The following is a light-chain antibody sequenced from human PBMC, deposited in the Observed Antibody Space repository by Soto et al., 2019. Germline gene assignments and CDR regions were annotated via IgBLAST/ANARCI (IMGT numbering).Light chain of an antibody. CDR1: QNINIF. CDR3: QESYSTPLA. J-gene: IGKJ5*01. V-gene: IGKV1-39*01. Sequence: DIQVTQSPSSLSASVGDRVTTTCRTSQNINIFLNWYQQKPGRAPMVVISAASNLESGVPSRFSGRGSGTEFTLTISNLQPGDSALYFCQESYSTPLAVGGGTRLESK. CDR2: AAS.